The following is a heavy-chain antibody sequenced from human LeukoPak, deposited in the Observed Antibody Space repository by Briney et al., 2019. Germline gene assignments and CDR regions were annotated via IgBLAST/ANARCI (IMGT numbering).Heavy chain of an antibody. CDR3: ARASVVAAGGPWFDP. Sequence: SETLSLTCTVSGGSISSGDYYWSWIRQPPGKGLEWIGSIYYSGSTYYNPSLKSRVTISVDSSKNQFSLKLSSVTAADTAVYYRARASVVAAGGPWFDPWGQGTLVTVSS. V-gene: IGHV4-30-4*01. D-gene: IGHD2-15*01. CDR1: GGSISSGDYY. CDR2: IYYSGST. J-gene: IGHJ5*02.